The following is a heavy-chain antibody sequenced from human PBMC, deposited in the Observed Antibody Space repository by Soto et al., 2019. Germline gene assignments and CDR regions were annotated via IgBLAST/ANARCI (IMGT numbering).Heavy chain of an antibody. CDR2: LYNTGST. CDR3: ARGGTPIAY. J-gene: IGHJ4*02. CDR1: WASISRYY. D-gene: IGHD2-21*01. Sequence: TSETLSLTCTVSWASISRYYWSWIRQAPGKGLEWIGYLYNTGSTIYNPSLKSRVTISVDTSKNQFSLKMNSVTAADTAVYYCARGGTPIAYWGQRTLVTVSS. V-gene: IGHV4-59*01.